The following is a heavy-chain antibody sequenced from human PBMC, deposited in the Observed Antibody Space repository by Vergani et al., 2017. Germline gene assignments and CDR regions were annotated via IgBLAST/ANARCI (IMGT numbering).Heavy chain of an antibody. V-gene: IGHV2-70*15. Sequence: QVTLRESGPALVKPTQTLTLTCTFSGFSLSTSGMCVSWISQPPGKALEWLARIDWDDDKYYSTSLKTRLTISKDTAKNQVVLTMTNMDPVDTATYYCARGVMQQLAPVNGMDVWGGGATVTVSS. J-gene: IGHJ6*04. D-gene: IGHD6-13*01. CDR2: IDWDDDK. CDR3: ARGVMQQLAPVNGMDV. CDR1: GFSLSTSGMC.